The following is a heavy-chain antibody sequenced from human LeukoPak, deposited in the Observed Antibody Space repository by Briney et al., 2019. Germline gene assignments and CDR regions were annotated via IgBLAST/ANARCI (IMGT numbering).Heavy chain of an antibody. CDR3: AKEIPLQPFDY. D-gene: IGHD4-11*01. J-gene: IGHJ4*02. CDR1: GFTFSDYG. Sequence: GGSLRLSCAVSGFTFSDYGMHWVRQAPGKGLEWVAVISYDGGHIYHADSVKGRFTISRDNSKNTLYLQMNSLRFEDTAMYYCAKEIPLQPFDYWGQGILVTVSS. CDR2: ISYDGGHI. V-gene: IGHV3-30*18.